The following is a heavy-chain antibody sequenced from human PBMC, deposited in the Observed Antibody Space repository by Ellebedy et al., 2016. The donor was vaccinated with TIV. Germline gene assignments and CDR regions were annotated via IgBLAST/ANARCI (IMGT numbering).Heavy chain of an antibody. J-gene: IGHJ4*02. Sequence: PGGSLRLSCAASGFTFSTYAMSWVRQAPGKGLEWVSVIRGGGYITYYADSVKGRFTISSDDSRNALYLEMNSLRVEDTAVYYCAKARYPAGWYHFDYWGQGTRVIVSS. CDR1: GFTFSTYA. D-gene: IGHD6-19*01. CDR3: AKARYPAGWYHFDY. V-gene: IGHV3-23*01. CDR2: IRGGGYIT.